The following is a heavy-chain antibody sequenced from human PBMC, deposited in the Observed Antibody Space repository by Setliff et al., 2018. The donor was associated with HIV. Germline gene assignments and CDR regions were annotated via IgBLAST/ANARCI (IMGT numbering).Heavy chain of an antibody. D-gene: IGHD4-4*01. V-gene: IGHV4-61*02. Sequence: SETLSLTCSVSGDSISTGSYYWSWIRQPAGKGLEWIGRIYTSGSTNYNPSLKSRVTISVDTSKNQFSLKLSSVTAADTAVYYCAREPDSIPYDYWGQGTLVTVS. CDR1: GDSISTGSYY. CDR2: IYTSGST. J-gene: IGHJ4*02. CDR3: AREPDSIPYDY.